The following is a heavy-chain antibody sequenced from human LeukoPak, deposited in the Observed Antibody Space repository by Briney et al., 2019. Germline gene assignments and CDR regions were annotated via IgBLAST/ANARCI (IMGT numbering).Heavy chain of an antibody. V-gene: IGHV3-20*04. CDR3: AGYLLYDSSGYYYELGRGFAY. J-gene: IGHJ4*02. Sequence: GGSLRLSSAASGFTFDDYGMSWVRQAPGKGLEWVSGINWNGGSTGYADSVKGRFTISRDNAKNSLYLQMNSLRAEDTALYYCAGYLLYDSSGYYYELGRGFAYWGQGTLVTVSS. CDR1: GFTFDDYG. D-gene: IGHD3-22*01. CDR2: INWNGGST.